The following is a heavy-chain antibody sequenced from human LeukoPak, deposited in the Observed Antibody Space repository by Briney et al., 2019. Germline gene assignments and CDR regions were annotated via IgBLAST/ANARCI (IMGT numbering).Heavy chain of an antibody. V-gene: IGHV3-11*05. Sequence: EGSLRLSCAASGSTFSDYYMSWIRQAPGKGLEWVSYISKSGGNTNYADSVKGRFTMSRDNAKNSLYLQMNSLRAEDTAVYYCARVRQSGSPLDYWGQGTLVTVSS. D-gene: IGHD1-26*01. J-gene: IGHJ4*02. CDR2: ISKSGGNT. CDR1: GSTFSDYY. CDR3: ARVRQSGSPLDY.